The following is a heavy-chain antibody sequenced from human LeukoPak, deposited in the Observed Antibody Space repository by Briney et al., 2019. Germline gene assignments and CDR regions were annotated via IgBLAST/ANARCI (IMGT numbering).Heavy chain of an antibody. Sequence: GGSLRLSCAASGFTFSSYSMNWVRQAPGKGLEWVSSISSSSSYIYYADPVKGRFTISRDNAKNPLYLQMNSLRAEDTAVYYCARAGANYFDYWGQGTLVTVSS. D-gene: IGHD1-26*01. V-gene: IGHV3-21*01. CDR3: ARAGANYFDY. J-gene: IGHJ4*02. CDR1: GFTFSSYS. CDR2: ISSSSSYI.